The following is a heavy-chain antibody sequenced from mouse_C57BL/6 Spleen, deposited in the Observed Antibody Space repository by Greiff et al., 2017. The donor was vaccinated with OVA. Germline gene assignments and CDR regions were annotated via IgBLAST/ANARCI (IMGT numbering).Heavy chain of an antibody. CDR3: ARDRDGYYGVDYAMDY. V-gene: IGHV7-1*01. D-gene: IGHD2-3*01. CDR1: GFTFSDFY. Sequence: EVQLVESGGGLVQSGRSLRLSCATSGFTFSDFYMEWVRQAPGKGLEWIAASRNKANDYTTEYSASVKGRFIVSRDTSQSILYLQMNALRAEDTAIYYCARDRDGYYGVDYAMDYWGQGTSVTVSS. CDR2: SRNKANDYTT. J-gene: IGHJ4*01.